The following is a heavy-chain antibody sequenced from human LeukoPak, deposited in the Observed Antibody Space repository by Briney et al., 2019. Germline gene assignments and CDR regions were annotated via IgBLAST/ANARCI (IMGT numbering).Heavy chain of an antibody. D-gene: IGHD2-2*01. CDR3: ARSGFPVVPIANYHYGMDV. Sequence: ASVKVSCKCSGYSFISYGINWVRQAPGQGLEWMGWIRGNSGNTNYAEKVQDRVTMTTDTSTETVFMELRSLRYNDTAVYYCARSGFPVVPIANYHYGMDVWGQGTTVTVSS. J-gene: IGHJ6*02. CDR1: GYSFISYG. CDR2: IRGNSGNT. V-gene: IGHV1-18*01.